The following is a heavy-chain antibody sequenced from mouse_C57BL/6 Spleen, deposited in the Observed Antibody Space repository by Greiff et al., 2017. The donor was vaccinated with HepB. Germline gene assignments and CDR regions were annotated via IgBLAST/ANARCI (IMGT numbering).Heavy chain of an antibody. CDR2: ISSGGSYT. V-gene: IGHV5-6*01. CDR3: ARHGGLRDYAMDY. J-gene: IGHJ4*01. Sequence: EVQGVESGGDLVKPGGSLKLSCAASGFTFSSYGMSWVRQTPDKRLEWVATISSGGSYTYYPDSVKGRFTISRDNAKNTLYLQMSSLKSEDTAMYYCARHGGLRDYAMDYWGQGTSVTVSS. CDR1: GFTFSSYG. D-gene: IGHD2-4*01.